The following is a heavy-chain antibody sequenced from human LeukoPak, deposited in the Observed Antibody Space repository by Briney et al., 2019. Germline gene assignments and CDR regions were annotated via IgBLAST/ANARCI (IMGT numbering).Heavy chain of an antibody. J-gene: IGHJ4*02. CDR2: IDWDGDK. D-gene: IGHD3-22*01. V-gene: IGHV2-70*01. CDR1: GFSLSTSGMC. Sequence: SGPALVKPTQTLTLTCTFPGFSLSTSGMCVSWIRQPPGKALEWLAHIDWDGDKYYTTSLKTRLTISKDTSKNQVVLTMTNMDPVDTATYYCARERGDSSGYYPDYWGQGTLVTVSS. CDR3: ARERGDSSGYYPDY.